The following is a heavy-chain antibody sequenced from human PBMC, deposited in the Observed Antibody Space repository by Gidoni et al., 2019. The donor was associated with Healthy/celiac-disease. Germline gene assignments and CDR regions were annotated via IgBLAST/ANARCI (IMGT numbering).Heavy chain of an antibody. D-gene: IGHD6-19*01. J-gene: IGHJ2*01. CDR2: IWYDGSNK. Sequence: GVVQPGRSLRLSCAASGFTFSSYGMHWVRQAPGKGLEWVAVIWYDGSNKYYADSVKGRFTISRDNSKNTLYLQMNSLRAEDTAVYYCASSTRGAVAGSYWYFDLWGRGTLVTVSS. V-gene: IGHV3-33*08. CDR3: ASSTRGAVAGSYWYFDL. CDR1: GFTFSSYG.